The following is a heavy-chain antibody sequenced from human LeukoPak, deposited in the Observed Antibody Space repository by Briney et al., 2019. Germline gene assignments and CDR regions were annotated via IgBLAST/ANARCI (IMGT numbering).Heavy chain of an antibody. J-gene: IGHJ5*02. D-gene: IGHD3-10*01. CDR2: INHSGST. CDR1: GGSFSGYY. V-gene: IGHV4-34*01. CDR3: ARRLFRYGSGSYRPGRNNWFDP. Sequence: SETLSLTCAVYGGSFSGYYWSWIRQPPGKGLEWIGEINHSGSTNYNPSLKSRVTISVDTSKNQFSLKLSSVTAADTAVYYCARRLFRYGSGSYRPGRNNWFDPWGQGTLVTVSS.